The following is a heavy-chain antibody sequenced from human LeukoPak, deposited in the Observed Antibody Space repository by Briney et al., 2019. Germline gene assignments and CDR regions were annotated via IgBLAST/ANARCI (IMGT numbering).Heavy chain of an antibody. CDR2: ISPNNGGT. V-gene: IGHV1-2*02. D-gene: IGHD3-10*01. Sequence: ASVKVSCKASGYTFPDYYMHWVRQAPGQGLEWMGWISPNNGGTNYAQKFQGRVTMTRDTSIGTAYMELSRLRSDDTAVYYCAGGIASYSSSYFDYWGQGALVTVSS. CDR1: GYTFPDYY. J-gene: IGHJ4*02. CDR3: AGGIASYSSSYFDY.